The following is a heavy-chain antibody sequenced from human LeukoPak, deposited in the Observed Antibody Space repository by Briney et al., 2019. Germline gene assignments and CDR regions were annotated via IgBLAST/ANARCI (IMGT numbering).Heavy chain of an antibody. CDR2: IIPILGIA. CDR1: GGTFSSYA. D-gene: IGHD2-2*01. Sequence: ASVKVSCKASGGTFSSYAISWVRQAPGQGLEWMGRIIPILGIANYAQKFQGRVTITADKSTSTAYMELSSLRSDDTAVYYCARETRKYCSSTSCYPDYWGQGTLVTVSS. CDR3: ARETRKYCSSTSCYPDY. V-gene: IGHV1-69*04. J-gene: IGHJ4*02.